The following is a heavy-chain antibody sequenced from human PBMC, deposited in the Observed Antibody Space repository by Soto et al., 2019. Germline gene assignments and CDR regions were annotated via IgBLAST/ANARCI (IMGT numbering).Heavy chain of an antibody. Sequence: QVQLQESGPGLVEPSGTLSLTCAVSGDSFSINTCWSWVRQPPGKGVEWIGRVEDTGKPDYNPSLRSRVTISVDKSKNQLSLEMNYVTAADTAVYYCAKHGGFNLYYWGQGTLVTVSS. CDR1: GDSFSINTC. V-gene: IGHV4-4*02. CDR2: VEDTGKP. D-gene: IGHD6-25*01. CDR3: AKHGGFNLYY. J-gene: IGHJ4*02.